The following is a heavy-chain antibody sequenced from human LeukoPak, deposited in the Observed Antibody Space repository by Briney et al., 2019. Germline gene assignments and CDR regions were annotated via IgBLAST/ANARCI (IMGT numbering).Heavy chain of an antibody. Sequence: GASVKVSCKASGYTFTNYAMNWVRLAPGQGLEWMGWINTDTGNPTYAQDFTGRCVFSLDTSVSTAYLQISGLKAEDTAVYYCARSNKVPQGYFNYRGQGTLVTVSS. D-gene: IGHD1/OR15-1a*01. CDR1: GYTFTNYA. V-gene: IGHV7-4-1*02. CDR2: INTDTGNP. J-gene: IGHJ4*02. CDR3: ARSNKVPQGYFNY.